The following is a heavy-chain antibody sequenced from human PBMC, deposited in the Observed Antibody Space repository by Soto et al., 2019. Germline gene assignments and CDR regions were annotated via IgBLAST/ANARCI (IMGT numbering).Heavy chain of an antibody. D-gene: IGHD6-19*01. CDR1: GFTFSNFW. CDR2: MNQDGSEK. J-gene: IGHJ5*02. Sequence: EVQLVESGGDLVQTGGSLRLSCAASGFTFSNFWMSWVRQTPGRGLEWVANMNQDGSEKYYLDSVRGRFTISRDNAKNSLSLQINSLRAEDTAVYYCAKDASGWSVTWGQGTPVIVSS. CDR3: AKDASGWSVT. V-gene: IGHV3-7*04.